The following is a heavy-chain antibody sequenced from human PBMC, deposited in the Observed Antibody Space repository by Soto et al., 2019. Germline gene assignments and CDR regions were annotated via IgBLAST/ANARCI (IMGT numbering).Heavy chain of an antibody. CDR2: VYYLGST. Sequence: SETLSLTCSVSGGSMSEYFWSWIRQSPERGLEWIGYVYYLGSTDYNPSLKSRVTISVDTSKRQFSLRLSSVTAADAAIYYCARDGYDGSGSPYPAYWGPGIQVTVSS. D-gene: IGHD3-10*01. CDR1: GGSMSEYF. V-gene: IGHV4-59*01. J-gene: IGHJ4*02. CDR3: ARDGYDGSGSPYPAY.